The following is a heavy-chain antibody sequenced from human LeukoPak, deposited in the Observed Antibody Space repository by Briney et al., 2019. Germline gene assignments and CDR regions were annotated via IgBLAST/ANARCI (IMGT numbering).Heavy chain of an antibody. J-gene: IGHJ4*02. CDR3: ARDRSSRHLDY. D-gene: IGHD6-6*01. V-gene: IGHV3-33*01. Sequence: GRSLRLSCAASGFTSSNHGMHWVRQAPGKGLEWVAVIWYDGSDKYYADSVKGRFTISRDNSRNTVYLQMNSLRAEDTAVYFCARDRSSRHLDYWGQGTLVTVSS. CDR1: GFTSSNHG. CDR2: IWYDGSDK.